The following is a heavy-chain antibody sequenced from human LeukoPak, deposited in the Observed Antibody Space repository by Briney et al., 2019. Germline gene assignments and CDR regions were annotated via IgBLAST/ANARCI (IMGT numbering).Heavy chain of an antibody. D-gene: IGHD6-13*01. CDR2: ISGSGGST. CDR1: GFTFSSYS. Sequence: GGSLRLSCAASGFTFSSYSMNWVRQAPGKGLEWVSVISGSGGSTYYADSVKGRFTISRDNSKNTLYLQMNSLRAEDTAVYYCAKDPGFAAGALYYYYYMDVWGKGTTVTVSS. CDR3: AKDPGFAAGALYYYYYMDV. V-gene: IGHV3-23*01. J-gene: IGHJ6*03.